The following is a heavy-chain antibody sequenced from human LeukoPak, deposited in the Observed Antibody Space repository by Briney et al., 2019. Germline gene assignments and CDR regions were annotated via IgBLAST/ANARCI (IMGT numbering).Heavy chain of an antibody. CDR3: ARDRSPSYYYDPAPLTGY. Sequence: GGSLRLSCAASVFTFSSYWMSWVRQAPGKGLEWVANIKQDGSEKYYVDSVKGRFTISRDNAKNSLYLQMNSLRAEDTAVYYCARDRSPSYYYDPAPLTGYWGQGTLVTVSS. CDR2: IKQDGSEK. J-gene: IGHJ4*02. D-gene: IGHD3-22*01. V-gene: IGHV3-7*01. CDR1: VFTFSSYW.